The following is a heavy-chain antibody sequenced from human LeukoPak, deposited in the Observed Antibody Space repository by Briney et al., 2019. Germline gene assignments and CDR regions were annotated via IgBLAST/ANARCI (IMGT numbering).Heavy chain of an antibody. V-gene: IGHV1-69*01. D-gene: IGHD3-22*01. Sequence: SVKVSCKASGGTFSSYAISWVRQAPGQGLEWMGVIIPIFGTANYAQKFQGRVTITADESTSTAYMELSSLRSEDTAVYYCSSKYYDSSVPLDYWGQGTQVTVSS. J-gene: IGHJ4*02. CDR1: GGTFSSYA. CDR2: IIPIFGTA. CDR3: SSKYYDSSVPLDY.